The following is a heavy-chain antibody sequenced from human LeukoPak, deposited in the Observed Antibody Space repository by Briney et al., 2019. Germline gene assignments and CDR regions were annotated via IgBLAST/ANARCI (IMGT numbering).Heavy chain of an antibody. D-gene: IGHD6-13*01. CDR1: GYTFTGYY. Sequence: ASVKVSCKASGYTFTGYYMHWVRQPPGQGLEWMGWINPNSGGTNYAQKFQGRVTMTRDTSISTAYMELSRLRSDDTAVYYCARTGGYSSSWSDYWGQGTLVTVSS. V-gene: IGHV1-2*02. CDR2: INPNSGGT. CDR3: ARTGGYSSSWSDY. J-gene: IGHJ4*02.